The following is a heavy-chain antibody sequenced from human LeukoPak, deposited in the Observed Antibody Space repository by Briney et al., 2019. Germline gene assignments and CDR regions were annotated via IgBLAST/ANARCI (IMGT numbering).Heavy chain of an antibody. CDR3: ARDDRNRWYFDL. V-gene: IGHV1-18*01. D-gene: IGHD2/OR15-2a*01. CDR1: DYTFTSYG. CDR2: ISAYNGNT. J-gene: IGHJ2*01. Sequence: GASVKVSCKASDYTFTSYGISWVRQAPGQGLEWMGWISAYNGNTNYAQKLQGRVTMTKDTSTSTAYMELRSLRSDDTAVYYCARDDRNRWYFDLWGRGTLVTVSS.